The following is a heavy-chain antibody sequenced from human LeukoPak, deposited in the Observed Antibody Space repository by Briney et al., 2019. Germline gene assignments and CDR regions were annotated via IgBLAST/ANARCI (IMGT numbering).Heavy chain of an antibody. J-gene: IGHJ4*02. D-gene: IGHD4-23*01. CDR1: EFTFSTYW. Sequence: GGSLRLSCAASEFTFSTYWMHWVRQAPGKGLVWVSRINSDGSSTNYADSVKGRFTISRDNAKNTLYLQMNSLSTEDTAVYYCASGYSSDYGGNVYWGRGTLVAVSS. CDR3: ASGYSSDYGGNVY. V-gene: IGHV3-74*01. CDR2: INSDGSST.